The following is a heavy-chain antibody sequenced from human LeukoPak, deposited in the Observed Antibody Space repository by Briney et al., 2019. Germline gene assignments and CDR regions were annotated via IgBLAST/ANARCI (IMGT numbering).Heavy chain of an antibody. Sequence: PSETLSLTCTVSGGSISSGGYYWSWIRQHPGRGLEWIVYIYYSGSTYYNPSLKSRVTISVDTSKNQFSLKLSSVTAADTAVYYCASLEWFGELLYPNWYFDLWGRGTLVTVSS. D-gene: IGHD3-10*01. CDR1: GGSISSGGYY. J-gene: IGHJ2*01. CDR2: IYYSGST. CDR3: ASLEWFGELLYPNWYFDL. V-gene: IGHV4-31*03.